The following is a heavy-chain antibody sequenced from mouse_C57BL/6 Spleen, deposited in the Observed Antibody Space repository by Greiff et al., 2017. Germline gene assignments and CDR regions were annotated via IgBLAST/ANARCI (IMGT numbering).Heavy chain of an antibody. CDR2: ISSGGDYI. J-gene: IGHJ4*01. CDR3: TRDPYDYDVDYYAMDY. D-gene: IGHD2-4*01. CDR1: GFTFSSYA. Sequence: EVKLVESGEGLVKPGGSLKLSCAASGFTFSSYAMSWVRQTPEKRLEWVAYISSGGDYIYYADTVKGRFTISRDNARNTLYLQMSSLKSEDTAMYYCTRDPYDYDVDYYAMDYWGQGTSVTVSS. V-gene: IGHV5-9-1*02.